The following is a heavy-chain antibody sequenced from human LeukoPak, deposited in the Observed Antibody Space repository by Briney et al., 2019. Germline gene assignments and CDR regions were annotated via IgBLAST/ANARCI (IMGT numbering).Heavy chain of an antibody. D-gene: IGHD3-10*01. CDR2: INHSGST. V-gene: IGHV4-34*01. J-gene: IGHJ4*02. CDR3: ARALGPYGSGSSYYFDY. CDR1: GGSFSGYY. Sequence: SETLSLTCAVYGGSFSGYYWSWIRQPPGKGLEWIGEINHSGSTNYNPSLKSRVTILVDTSKNQFSLRLSSVTAADTAVYYCARALGPYGSGSSYYFDYWGQGTLLTVSS.